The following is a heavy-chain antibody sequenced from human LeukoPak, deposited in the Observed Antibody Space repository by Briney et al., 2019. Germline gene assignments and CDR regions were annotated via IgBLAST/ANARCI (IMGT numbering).Heavy chain of an antibody. CDR1: GFTFSSYG. J-gene: IGHJ5*02. CDR2: IRYDGSNK. Sequence: GGSLRLSCAASGFTFSSYGMHWDRQAPGKGLEWVAFIRYDGSNKYYADSVKGRFTISRDNSKNTLYLQMNSLRAEDTAVYYCAKVRTVRGEGNWFDPWGQGTLVTVSS. CDR3: AKVRTVRGEGNWFDP. V-gene: IGHV3-30*02. D-gene: IGHD3-10*01.